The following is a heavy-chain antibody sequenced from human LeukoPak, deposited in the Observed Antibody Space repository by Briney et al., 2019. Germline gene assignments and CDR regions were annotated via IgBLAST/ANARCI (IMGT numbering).Heavy chain of an antibody. V-gene: IGHV3-30-3*01. Sequence: PGGSLRLSCAASGFTFSSYAMHWVRQAPGKGLEWVAVISYDGSNKYYADSVKGRFTISRDNSKNTLYLQMNSLRAEDTAVYYCARDSTYCSGGSCYSFFDYWGQGTLVTVSS. J-gene: IGHJ4*02. CDR2: ISYDGSNK. CDR1: GFTFSSYA. CDR3: ARDSTYCSGGSCYSFFDY. D-gene: IGHD2-15*01.